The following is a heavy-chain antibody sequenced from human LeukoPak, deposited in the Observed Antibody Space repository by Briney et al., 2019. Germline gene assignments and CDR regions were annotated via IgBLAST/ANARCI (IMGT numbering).Heavy chain of an antibody. CDR3: AKLKGYCRGGGCYFDY. CDR1: GFTFSSYA. Sequence: GGSLRLSCAASGFTFSSYAMGWVRQAPGKGLEWISTISGSGEATYFADSVKARFTISRDNSKNTVYVQVNSLRAEDTAVYYCAKLKGYCRGGGCYFDYWGQGSLVTVSS. CDR2: ISGSGEAT. J-gene: IGHJ4*02. V-gene: IGHV3-23*01. D-gene: IGHD2-15*01.